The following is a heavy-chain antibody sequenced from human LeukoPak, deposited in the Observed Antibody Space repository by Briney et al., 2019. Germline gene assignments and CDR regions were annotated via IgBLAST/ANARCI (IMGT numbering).Heavy chain of an antibody. V-gene: IGHV4-34*01. D-gene: IGHD3-16*01. J-gene: IGHJ6*03. CDR3: ARGLSFAIRPYYYMDV. Sequence: SETLSLTCAVYGGSFSGYYWSWIRQPPGKRLEWIGEINHSGSTNYNPSLKSRVTISVDTSKNQFSLKLSSVTAADTAVYYCARGLSFAIRPYYYMDVWGKGTTVTVTS. CDR2: INHSGST. CDR1: GGSFSGYY.